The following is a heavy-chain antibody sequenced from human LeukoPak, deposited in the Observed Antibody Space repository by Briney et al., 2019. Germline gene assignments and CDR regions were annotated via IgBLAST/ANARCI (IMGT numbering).Heavy chain of an antibody. CDR3: ARAEITGYSSSWYGLPDY. J-gene: IGHJ4*02. CDR2: INPNSGGT. Sequence: ASVKVSCKASGYTFTSYYMHWVRQAPGQGLEWMGWINPNSGGTNYAQKFQGRVTMTRDTSISTAYIELSRLRSDDTAVYYCARAEITGYSSSWYGLPDYWGQGTLVTVSS. V-gene: IGHV1-2*02. CDR1: GYTFTSYY. D-gene: IGHD6-13*01.